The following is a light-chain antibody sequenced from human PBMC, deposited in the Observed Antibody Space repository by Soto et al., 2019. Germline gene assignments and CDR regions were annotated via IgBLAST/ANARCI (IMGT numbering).Light chain of an antibody. CDR1: QSVSSQ. V-gene: IGKV3-20*01. J-gene: IGKJ1*01. CDR2: DAS. CDR3: QQYGSSPRT. Sequence: IVLTQSPGTLSLSPGERATLSCRASQSVSSQLAWYQHKSGQAPRLLIYDASDRATGIPARFSGSGSGTDFTLTISRLEPEDFAVYYCQQYGSSPRTFGQGTKVDIK.